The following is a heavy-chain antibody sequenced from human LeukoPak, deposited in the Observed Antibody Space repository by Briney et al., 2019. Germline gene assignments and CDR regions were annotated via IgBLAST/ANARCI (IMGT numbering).Heavy chain of an antibody. Sequence: SETLSLTCTVSGGSISSYYWSWIRQPPGKGLEWIGYIYYSGSTNYNPSLKSRVTISVDTSKNQFSLKLSSVTAADTAVYYCARDPGFQSSGWYMEGPNCFDYWGQGTLVTVSS. CDR1: GGSISSYY. D-gene: IGHD6-19*01. CDR2: IYYSGST. J-gene: IGHJ4*02. V-gene: IGHV4-59*01. CDR3: ARDPGFQSSGWYMEGPNCFDY.